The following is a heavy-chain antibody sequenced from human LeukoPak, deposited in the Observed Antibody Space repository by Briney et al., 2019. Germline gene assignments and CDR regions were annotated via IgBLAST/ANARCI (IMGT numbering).Heavy chain of an antibody. CDR3: AKGTPRGYYYMDV. V-gene: IGHV3-21*04. CDR1: GFTFSSYS. Sequence: GGSLRLSCAASGFTFSSYSMNWVRRAPGKGLEWVSSISSGAIYLYYADSVKGRFTISRDNAKNSLSLQMNSLRAEDTAVYYCAKGTPRGYYYMDVWGKGTTVTISS. J-gene: IGHJ6*03. CDR2: ISSGAIYL. D-gene: IGHD2-15*01.